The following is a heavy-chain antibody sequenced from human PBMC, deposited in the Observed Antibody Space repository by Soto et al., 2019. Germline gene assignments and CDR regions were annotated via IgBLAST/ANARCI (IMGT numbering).Heavy chain of an antibody. CDR2: IHSSGPT. D-gene: IGHD3-10*01. J-gene: IGHJ6*02. CDR3: VRHVFTTVVRGFVFSHEYHSGTEV. CDR1: GSSISISSYS. V-gene: IGHV4-39*01. Sequence: PSETPSLTFSVSGSSISISSYSWGWILHSPGRGLEWIGNIHSSGPTYYTASLKSRVTISVATSRAQLSLKLSSVTAADSAVYYCVRHVFTTVVRGFVFSHEYHSGTEVCGQATTVT.